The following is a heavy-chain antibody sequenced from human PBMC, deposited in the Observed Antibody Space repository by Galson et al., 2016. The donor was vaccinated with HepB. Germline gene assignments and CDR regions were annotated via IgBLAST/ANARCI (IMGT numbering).Heavy chain of an antibody. D-gene: IGHD3-16*01. Sequence: SLRLSCAASGFSFSNYGMNWVRQAPGRGLEWVSSITSSSSYRYYVDSMKGRFTISRDNAKNSLYLQMNSLRAEDTAIYYCARVTFPAFDFWGQGTVVTVSS. CDR3: ARVTFPAFDF. CDR1: GFSFSNYG. J-gene: IGHJ3*01. V-gene: IGHV3-21*01. CDR2: ITSSSSYR.